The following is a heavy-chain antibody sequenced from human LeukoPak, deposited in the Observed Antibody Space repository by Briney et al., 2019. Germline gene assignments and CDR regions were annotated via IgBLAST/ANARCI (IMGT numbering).Heavy chain of an antibody. Sequence: SETLSLTCAVYGESSFSSYYWSWIRQTPGGALEWIGEINHSGYTNYNPSLKSRVTLSIDTSKNQFSLKLNSVTAADTAVYYCSRQVVGNDYWGQGTLVTVSS. D-gene: IGHD3-22*01. CDR1: GESSFSSYY. CDR3: SRQVVGNDY. CDR2: INHSGYT. J-gene: IGHJ4*02. V-gene: IGHV4-34*01.